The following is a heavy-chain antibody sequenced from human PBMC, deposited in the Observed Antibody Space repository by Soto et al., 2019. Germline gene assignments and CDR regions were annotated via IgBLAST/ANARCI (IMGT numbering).Heavy chain of an antibody. CDR1: GFSLSTSGVG. V-gene: IGHV2-5*02. CDR3: AHRQRTVYFDY. J-gene: IGHJ4*02. CDR2: FYWDEDK. D-gene: IGHD4-17*01. Sequence: QITLKESGPTLVKPTQTLTLTCTFSGFSLSTSGVGVGWIRQPPGKALEWLALFYWDEDKRYSPSLKSRLTITKDTSKNQVVLTMTTMDPVDTATYYCAHRQRTVYFDYWGQGTLVTVSS.